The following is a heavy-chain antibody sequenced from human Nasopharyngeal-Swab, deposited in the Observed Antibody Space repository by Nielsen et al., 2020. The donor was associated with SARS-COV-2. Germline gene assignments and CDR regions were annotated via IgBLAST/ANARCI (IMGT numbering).Heavy chain of an antibody. CDR1: GFTFSNAW. Sequence: GESLKISCAASGFTFSNAWMSWVRQAPGKGLEWVGRIKSKTDGGTTDYAAPVKGRFTISRDDSKNTLYLQMNSLKTEDTAVYYCTLSIAARPDYWDQGTLVTVSS. CDR3: TLSIAARPDY. CDR2: IKSKTDGGTT. J-gene: IGHJ4*02. V-gene: IGHV3-15*01. D-gene: IGHD6-6*01.